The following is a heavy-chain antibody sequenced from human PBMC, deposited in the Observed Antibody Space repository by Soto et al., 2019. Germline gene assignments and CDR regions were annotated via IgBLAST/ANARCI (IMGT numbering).Heavy chain of an antibody. CDR1: GFTFSSYS. CDR2: ISSSSSTI. V-gene: IGHV3-48*02. Sequence: HPGGSLRLSCAASGFTFSSYSMNWVRQAPGRGLEWVSYISSSSSTIYYADSGKGRFTISRDNAKNSLYLQMNSLRDEDTAVYYSARGAFYYDSSGYPGYWGQGTLVTVSS. CDR3: ARGAFYYDSSGYPGY. D-gene: IGHD3-22*01. J-gene: IGHJ4*02.